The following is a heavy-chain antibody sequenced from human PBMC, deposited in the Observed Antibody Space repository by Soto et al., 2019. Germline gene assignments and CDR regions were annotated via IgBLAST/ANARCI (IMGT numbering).Heavy chain of an antibody. J-gene: IGHJ3*02. CDR3: ARDHRGGTGDFEI. Sequence: QVQLVQSGAEVKKPGASVKVSCKASGYTFTSFGIIWVRQAPGQGLEWMGWISAYNGNTNYAENLQDRVTMTTDTSTSTAYMGLRSLRSDDTAVYYCARDHRGGTGDFEIWGQGTMVTVSS. D-gene: IGHD2-15*01. V-gene: IGHV1-18*01. CDR1: GYTFTSFG. CDR2: ISAYNGNT.